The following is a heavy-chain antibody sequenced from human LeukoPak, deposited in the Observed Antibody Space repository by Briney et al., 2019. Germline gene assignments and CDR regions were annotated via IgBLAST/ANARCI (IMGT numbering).Heavy chain of an antibody. CDR2: INWNGGST. V-gene: IGHV3-20*04. CDR3: AREGGYSSSWYPLGY. CDR1: GFTFDDYG. D-gene: IGHD6-13*01. J-gene: IGHJ4*02. Sequence: GGSLRLFCAASGFTFDDYGMSWVRQAPGKGLEWVSGINWNGGSTGYADSVKGRFTISRDNAKNSLYLQMNSLRAEDTALYYCAREGGYSSSWYPLGYWGQGTLVTVSS.